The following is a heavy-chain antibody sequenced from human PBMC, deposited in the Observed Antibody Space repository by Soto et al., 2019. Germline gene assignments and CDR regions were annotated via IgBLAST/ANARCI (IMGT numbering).Heavy chain of an antibody. CDR2: IYYSGST. CDR1: GGSISSGGYY. J-gene: IGHJ4*02. CDR3: ARGPPLGY. Sequence: SETLSLTCAVSGGSISSGGYYWSWIRQPPGKGLEWIGYIYYSGSTNYNPSLKSRVTISVDRSKNQFSLKLSSVTAADTAVYYCARGPPLGYWGQGTLVTVSS. V-gene: IGHV4-61*08.